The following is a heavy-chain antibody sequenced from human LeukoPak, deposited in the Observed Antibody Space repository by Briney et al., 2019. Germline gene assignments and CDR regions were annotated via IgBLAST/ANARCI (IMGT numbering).Heavy chain of an antibody. CDR1: GYTFTSYN. CDR3: ARGSDKGGWNSFDY. CDR2: INPSGGST. Sequence: ASVKVSCKASGYTFTSYNMHWVRRAPGQGLEWMGTINPSGGSTTYAQKFQGRVTMTRDTPTSTVCMELSSLRSEETAVYYCARGSDKGGWNSFDYWGQGTLVTVSS. V-gene: IGHV1-46*01. D-gene: IGHD1/OR15-1a*01. J-gene: IGHJ4*02.